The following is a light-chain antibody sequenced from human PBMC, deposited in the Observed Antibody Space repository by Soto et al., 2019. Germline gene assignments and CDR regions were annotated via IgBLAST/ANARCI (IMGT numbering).Light chain of an antibody. CDR3: QKYNSAPLFT. Sequence: DIQMTQSPSSLSASVGDRVTITCRASQGVSNYLAWYQQKPGKVPKLLIYAASTLQSGVPSRFSGSGSGTDFTLTISSLQPEDVATYYCQKYNSAPLFTFGPGTKVDIK. CDR2: AAS. J-gene: IGKJ3*01. V-gene: IGKV1-27*01. CDR1: QGVSNY.